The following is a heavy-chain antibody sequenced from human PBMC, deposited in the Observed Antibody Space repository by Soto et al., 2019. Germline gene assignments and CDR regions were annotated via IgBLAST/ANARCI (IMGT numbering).Heavy chain of an antibody. V-gene: IGHV3-23*01. CDR2: ISGSGSST. J-gene: IGHJ6*02. Sequence: GGSLRLSCAASGYIFSNYAMTWVRQAPGKGLEWVSGISGSGSSTYYADSVKGRFTISRDNSKTTLFLQMNSLRVEDTAVYYCAKDGRFGELERFYYGMDVWGQGTTVTVSS. CDR1: GYIFSNYA. D-gene: IGHD3-10*01. CDR3: AKDGRFGELERFYYGMDV.